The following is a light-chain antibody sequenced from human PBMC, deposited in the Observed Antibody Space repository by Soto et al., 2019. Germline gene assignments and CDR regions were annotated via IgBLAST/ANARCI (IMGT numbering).Light chain of an antibody. V-gene: IGLV2-23*03. CDR2: EGS. J-gene: IGLJ2*01. Sequence: QSVLTQPASVSGSPGQSITISCTGTSSDVGNYNLVSWYQQHPGKAPKLMIYEGSKRPSGVSNRFSGSKSGNTASLTISGLQAEDEADYYCCSYAGSTTFRVLLGGGTKVTVL. CDR1: SSDVGNYNL. CDR3: CSYAGSTTFRVL.